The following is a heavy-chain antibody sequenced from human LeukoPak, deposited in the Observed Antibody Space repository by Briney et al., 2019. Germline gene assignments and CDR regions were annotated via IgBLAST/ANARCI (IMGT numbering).Heavy chain of an antibody. V-gene: IGHV3-7*05. D-gene: IGHD1-26*01. Sequence: GGSLRLSCAAPGFTFSSYWMSWVRQAPGKGLEWVANINQDGSEKYYVDSVKGRFTISRDNAKKSLYLQMNSLRAEDTAVYYCARFRSYNFDYWGQGTLVTVSS. J-gene: IGHJ4*02. CDR3: ARFRSYNFDY. CDR1: GFTFSSYW. CDR2: INQDGSEK.